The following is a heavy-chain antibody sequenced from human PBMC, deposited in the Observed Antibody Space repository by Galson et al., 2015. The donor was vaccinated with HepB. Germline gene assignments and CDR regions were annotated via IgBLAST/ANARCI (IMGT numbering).Heavy chain of an antibody. CDR1: GFIFSEFG. V-gene: IGHV3-30*02. CDR3: ARDRINDWSNHFDT. J-gene: IGHJ5*02. CDR2: MRLNEYER. Sequence: SLRLSCAASGFIFSEFGMHWVRQVPGKGLEWVAMMRLNEYERYYGDFVKGRFTVSRDNSKSTLYLDMHSLTPEDTAVYYCARDRINDWSNHFDTWGRGTLVTVSS. D-gene: IGHD1-14*01.